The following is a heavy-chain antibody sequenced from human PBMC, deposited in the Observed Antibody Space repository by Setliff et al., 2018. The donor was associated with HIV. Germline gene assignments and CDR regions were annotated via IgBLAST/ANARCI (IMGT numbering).Heavy chain of an antibody. CDR1: GGTFSSYA. Sequence: SVKVSCKASGGTFSSYAISWVRQAPGQGLEWMGGIMPIFGPANYAQKFQERVTITRDMSTSTAYMELSSLRSEDTAVYYCTYTYGQRDYWGQGTLVTVSS. D-gene: IGHD3-10*01. V-gene: IGHV1-69*05. CDR3: TYTYGQRDY. CDR2: IMPIFGPA. J-gene: IGHJ4*02.